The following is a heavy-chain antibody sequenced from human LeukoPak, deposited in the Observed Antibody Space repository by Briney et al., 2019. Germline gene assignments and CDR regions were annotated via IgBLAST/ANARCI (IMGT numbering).Heavy chain of an antibody. D-gene: IGHD2-2*01. V-gene: IGHV3-30*02. CDR1: GFTFSSYG. CDR3: AKDPRVIVVVPAATIDY. CDR2: IRCDGSNK. Sequence: GGSLRLSCAASGFTFSSYGMHWVRQAPGKGLEWVAFIRCDGSNKYYADSVKGRFTISRDNSKNTLYLQMNSLRAEDTAVYYCAKDPRVIVVVPAATIDYWGQGTLVTVSS. J-gene: IGHJ4*02.